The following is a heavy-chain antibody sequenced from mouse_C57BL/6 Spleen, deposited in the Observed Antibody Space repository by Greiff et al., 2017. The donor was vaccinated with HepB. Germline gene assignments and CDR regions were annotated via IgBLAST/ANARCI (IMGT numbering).Heavy chain of an antibody. CDR3: ARKAAQGGY. D-gene: IGHD3-2*02. CDR2: IDPSDSYT. V-gene: IGHV1-50*01. J-gene: IGHJ2*01. Sequence: VQLQQPGAELVKPGASVKLSCKASGYTFTSYWMQWVKQRPGQGLEWIGEIDPSDSYTNYNQKFKGKATLTVDTSSSTAYMQLSSLTSEDSAVYYCARKAAQGGYWGQGTTLTVSS. CDR1: GYTFTSYW.